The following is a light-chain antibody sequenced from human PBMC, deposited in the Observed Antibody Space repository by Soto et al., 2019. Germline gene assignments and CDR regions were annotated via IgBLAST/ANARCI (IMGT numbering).Light chain of an antibody. V-gene: IGKV3-15*01. CDR2: RTS. CDR1: QSISSN. CDR3: QQYYDWPPWT. J-gene: IGKJ1*01. Sequence: EIVMTQSPATLSVSPGERATLSCRASQSISSNLAWYQQKPGQAPRLLMFRTSSRATGFPARFSGSGSGTEFNLTISSLQSEDFGVYYCQQYYDWPPWTFGQGTKVEIK.